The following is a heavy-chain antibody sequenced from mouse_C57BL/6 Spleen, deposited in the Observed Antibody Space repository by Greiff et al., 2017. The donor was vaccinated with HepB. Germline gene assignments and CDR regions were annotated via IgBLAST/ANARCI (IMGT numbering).Heavy chain of an antibody. Sequence: EVKLVESGGGLVKPGGSLKLSCAASGFTFSDYGMHWVRQAPEKGLEWVAYISSGSSTIYYADTVKGRFTITRDNAKNTLFLQMTSLRSEDTAMYYCSSSSTVVAFDYWGQGTTLTVSS. V-gene: IGHV5-17*01. CDR2: ISSGSSTI. D-gene: IGHD1-1*01. CDR1: GFTFSDYG. J-gene: IGHJ2*01. CDR3: SSSSTVVAFDY.